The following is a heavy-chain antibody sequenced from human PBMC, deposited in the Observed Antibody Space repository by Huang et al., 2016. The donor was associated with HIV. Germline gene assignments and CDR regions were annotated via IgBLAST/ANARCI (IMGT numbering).Heavy chain of an antibody. J-gene: IGHJ3*02. D-gene: IGHD3-22*01. V-gene: IGHV1-18*01. CDR3: ARDPKYHRIGYYRQRRGIDI. CDR2: ISDSGGDT. CDR1: GYTFTSDG. Sequence: QIQLMQSGPELKQPGASVKVSCKASGYTFTSDGITWVRQAPGQGPGGRGEISDSGGDTEYEQKFQGRVTLATDTSTNIAYMELRSLRSDDTAKYYWARDPKYHRIGYYRQRRGIDIWGQGTMVIVSS.